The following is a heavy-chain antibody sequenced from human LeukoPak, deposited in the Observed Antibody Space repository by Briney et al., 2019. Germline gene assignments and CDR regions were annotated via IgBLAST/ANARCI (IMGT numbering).Heavy chain of an antibody. CDR1: GYTFTSYA. CDR2: INTNTGNP. J-gene: IGHJ5*02. Sequence: ASVKVSCKASGYTFTSYAMNWVRQAPGQGLEWMGWINTNTGNPTYAQGFTGRFVFSLDTSVSTAYLQISSLKAEDTAVYYCAREAYSSGWPDLNWFDPWGQGTLVTVSS. D-gene: IGHD6-19*01. V-gene: IGHV7-4-1*02. CDR3: AREAYSSGWPDLNWFDP.